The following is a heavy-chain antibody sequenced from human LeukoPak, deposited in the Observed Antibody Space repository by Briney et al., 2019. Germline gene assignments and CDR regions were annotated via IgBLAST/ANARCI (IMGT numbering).Heavy chain of an antibody. CDR3: ARGGYSDSSTYPPGKV. CDR1: GFTFSNYW. Sequence: GGSLRLSCAASGFTFSNYWMHWVRQAPGKGLVWVSRINSDGSTTNYADSVKGRFTISRDNAKNTLYLQMSSLRAEDTAVYYCARGGYSDSSTYPPGKVWGQGALVTVSS. CDR2: INSDGSTT. V-gene: IGHV3-74*01. J-gene: IGHJ4*02. D-gene: IGHD3-22*01.